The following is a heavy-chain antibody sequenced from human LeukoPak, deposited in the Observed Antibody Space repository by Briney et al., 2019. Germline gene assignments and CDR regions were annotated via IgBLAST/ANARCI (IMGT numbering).Heavy chain of an antibody. Sequence: PSETLSLTCSVSDDSISIYYWSWIRQPPGKGLEWIGYIYYSGSTNYNPSLKSRVTISVDTSKNQFSLKLSSVTAADTAMYYCASVKGSSWYYAFDIWGQGTKVTVSS. CDR3: ASVKGSSWYYAFDI. J-gene: IGHJ3*02. CDR1: DDSISIYY. D-gene: IGHD6-13*01. CDR2: IYYSGST. V-gene: IGHV4-59*01.